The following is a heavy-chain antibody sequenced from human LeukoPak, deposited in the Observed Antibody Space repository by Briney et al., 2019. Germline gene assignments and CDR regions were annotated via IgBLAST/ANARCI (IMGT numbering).Heavy chain of an antibody. D-gene: IGHD4-11*01. V-gene: IGHV3-23*01. CDR3: AKGDSNNDEGFDY. J-gene: IGHJ4*02. CDR2: ISGSGGST. CDR1: GFTFSSYA. Sequence: PGGSLRLSCAASGFTFSSYAMSWVRQAPGKGLEWVSAISGSGGSTYYADSVKGRLTISRDNSKNTLYLQMNSLRAEDTAVYYCAKGDSNNDEGFDYWGQGTLVTVSS.